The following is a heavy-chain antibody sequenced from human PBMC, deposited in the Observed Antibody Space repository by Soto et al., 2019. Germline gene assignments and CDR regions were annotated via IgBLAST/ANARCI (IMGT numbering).Heavy chain of an antibody. J-gene: IGHJ4*02. CDR2: IKQDGGDK. CDR3: ARDPSPYYDIWTDSQN. D-gene: IGHD3-9*01. CDR1: GFALSNYW. Sequence: PGGSLRLSCAASGFALSNYWMSWVRQAPGKGLEWVANIKQDGGDKNYVDSVKGRFTISRDNAKNSLYLQMNSLRAEDTAVYYCARDPSPYYDIWTDSQNWGQGTLVTVSS. V-gene: IGHV3-7*01.